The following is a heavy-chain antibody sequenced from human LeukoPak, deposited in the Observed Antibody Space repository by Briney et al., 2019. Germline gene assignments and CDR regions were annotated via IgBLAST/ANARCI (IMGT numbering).Heavy chain of an antibody. V-gene: IGHV4-34*01. CDR3: ARAAHAGGDTAMANTLDY. J-gene: IGHJ4*02. CDR2: INHSGST. Sequence: SETLSLTCAVYGGSFSGYYWSWIRQPPGKGLEWIGEINHSGSTNYNPSFKSRVTISVDTSKNQFSLKLSSVTAADTAVYYCARAAHAGGDTAMANTLDYWGQGTLVTVSS. D-gene: IGHD5-18*01. CDR1: GGSFSGYY.